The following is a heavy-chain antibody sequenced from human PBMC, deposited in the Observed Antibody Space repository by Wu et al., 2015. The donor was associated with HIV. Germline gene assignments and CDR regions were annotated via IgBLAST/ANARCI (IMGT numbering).Heavy chain of an antibody. V-gene: IGHV1-69*13. Sequence: QVQLVQSGAEVKKPGSSVKISCKASGGTFSSYAISWVRQAPGQGLEWMGRIIPVFGTTDYAQKFQGRVTITANESTSTAYMELSSLISDDTAVYFCARVQGYFDYWGQGSPVTVSS. CDR1: GGTFSSYA. CDR3: ARVQGYFDY. CDR2: IIPVFGTT. J-gene: IGHJ4*02.